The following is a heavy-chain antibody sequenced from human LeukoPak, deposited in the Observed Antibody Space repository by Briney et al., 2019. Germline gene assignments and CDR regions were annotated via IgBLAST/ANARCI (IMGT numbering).Heavy chain of an antibody. J-gene: IGHJ3*02. D-gene: IGHD3-22*01. Sequence: SETLSLTCTVSGGSISSYYWSWIRQPPGKGLEWIGEINHSGSTNYNPSLKSRVTISVDTSKNQFSLKLSSVTAADTAVYYCARVISRSSGSYAFDIWGQGTMVTVSS. CDR3: ARVISRSSGSYAFDI. CDR2: INHSGST. CDR1: GGSISSYY. V-gene: IGHV4-34*01.